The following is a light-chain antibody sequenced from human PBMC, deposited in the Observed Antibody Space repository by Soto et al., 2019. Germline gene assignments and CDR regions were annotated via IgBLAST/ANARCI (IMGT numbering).Light chain of an antibody. Sequence: EIVLTQSPGTLSLSPGERATLSCRASQSVSSSYLAWYQQKPGQAPRLLMFGASSRATGIPDRFSGSGSGTDVTLTIDRLEPEDFAVYYCQQFGRSRMYTFGRGTKLEI. CDR3: QQFGRSRMYT. CDR2: GAS. J-gene: IGKJ2*01. V-gene: IGKV3-20*01. CDR1: QSVSSSY.